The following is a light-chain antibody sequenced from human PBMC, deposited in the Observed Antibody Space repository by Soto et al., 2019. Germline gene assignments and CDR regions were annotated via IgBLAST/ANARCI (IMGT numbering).Light chain of an antibody. CDR1: QSVSSSY. CDR3: QQYGSSPGYT. J-gene: IGKJ2*01. Sequence: EIVLTQSPGTLSLSPGERATLSCRASQSVSSSYLAWYQQKPGQAPRLLIYGASSSATGIPDRLSGSGSGTDFTLTISRREHEDFAVYYCQQYGSSPGYTFGQGTKLEIK. CDR2: GAS. V-gene: IGKV3-20*01.